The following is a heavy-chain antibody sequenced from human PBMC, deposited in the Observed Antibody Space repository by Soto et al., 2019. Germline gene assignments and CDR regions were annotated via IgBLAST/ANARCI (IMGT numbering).Heavy chain of an antibody. Sequence: GGSLRLSCSASGFTFSSYAMHWVRQAPGKGLEYVSAISSNGGSTYYADSVKGRFTISRDNSKNTLYLQMSSLRAEDTAVYYCVPNYYDSSGYYPVFDYWGQGTLVTVSS. J-gene: IGHJ4*02. CDR2: ISSNGGST. CDR3: VPNYYDSSGYYPVFDY. D-gene: IGHD3-22*01. CDR1: GFTFSSYA. V-gene: IGHV3-64D*08.